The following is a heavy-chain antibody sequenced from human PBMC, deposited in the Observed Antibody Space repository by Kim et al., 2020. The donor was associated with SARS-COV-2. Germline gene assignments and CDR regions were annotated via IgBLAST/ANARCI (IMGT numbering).Heavy chain of an antibody. Sequence: GGSLRLSCVASGGNISGDAMNWVRQAPGQGLEWVAVISCGGSLNNYADSVKGRFIISRDNSSKSLFLQMERLTVEDTAVYYCARDRGSALDYID. D-gene: IGHD6-25*01. J-gene: IGHJ6*03. CDR2: ISCGGSLN. V-gene: IGHV3-30*04. CDR3: ARDRGSALDYID. CDR1: GGNISGDA.